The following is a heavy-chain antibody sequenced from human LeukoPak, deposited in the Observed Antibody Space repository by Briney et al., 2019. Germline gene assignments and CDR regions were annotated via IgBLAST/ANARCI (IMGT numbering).Heavy chain of an antibody. V-gene: IGHV1-18*01. CDR3: DDSGYNRDFDS. CDR1: TSR. Sequence: ASVKVSCKATSRISWVRQAPGQGLEWMGWIGTYGGDTYYAQKSQGRITVTTDTSTSTVYMELRNLRSDDTAVYYCDDSGYNRDFDSWGQGTLATVSS. D-gene: IGHD3-22*01. CDR2: IGTYGGDT. J-gene: IGHJ5*01.